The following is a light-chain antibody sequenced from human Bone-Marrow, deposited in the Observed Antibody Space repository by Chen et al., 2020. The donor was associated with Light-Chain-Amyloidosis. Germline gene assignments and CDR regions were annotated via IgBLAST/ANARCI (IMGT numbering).Light chain of an antibody. J-gene: IGLJ2*01. V-gene: IGLV3-25*03. Sequence: SYELTQPPLVSVSRGQTAMSPCTADDLTTKYAYWYQQKPGQAPVLVIHRATERPSGISERFSGSSSGTTATLTISGVQAEDESDYHCQSADSSGTYEVIFGGGTKLTVL. CDR1: DLTTKY. CDR2: RAT. CDR3: QSADSSGTYEVI.